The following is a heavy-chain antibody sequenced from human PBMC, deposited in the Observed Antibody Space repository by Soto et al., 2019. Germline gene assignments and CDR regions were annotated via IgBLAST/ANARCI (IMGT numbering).Heavy chain of an antibody. CDR3: AKDIDGYYYGMDV. Sequence: EVQLVESGGGLVQPGRSLRLSCAASGFTFDDYAMHWVRQAPGKGLEWVSGISWNSGSIGYADSVKGRFTISRDNAKNSLYLQMNSLRAEDTALYYCAKDIDGYYYGMDVWGQGTTVTVSS. J-gene: IGHJ6*02. CDR2: ISWNSGSI. D-gene: IGHD3-9*01. CDR1: GFTFDDYA. V-gene: IGHV3-9*01.